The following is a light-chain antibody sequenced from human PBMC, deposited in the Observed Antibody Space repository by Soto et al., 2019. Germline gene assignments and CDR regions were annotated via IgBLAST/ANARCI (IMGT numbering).Light chain of an antibody. V-gene: IGKV3-11*01. CDR3: QQRSNWPIS. Sequence: EIVLTQSPATLSLSPGERATLSCRASQSVSSILAWYQQKPGQAPRLLIYDVSNRATGIPARFSGSGSGTDFTLTISSLEPEDFAVYYCQQRSNWPISFGQGTRLEIK. CDR1: QSVSSI. J-gene: IGKJ5*01. CDR2: DVS.